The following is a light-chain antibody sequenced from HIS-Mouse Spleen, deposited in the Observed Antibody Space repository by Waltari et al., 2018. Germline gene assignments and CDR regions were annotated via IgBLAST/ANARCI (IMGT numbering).Light chain of an antibody. J-gene: IGLJ1*01. CDR1: SSDVGGYNY. CDR2: EVS. V-gene: IGLV2-8*01. Sequence: QSALTQPPSASGSPGQSVTISCTGTSSDVGGYNYVSWYQQHPGKAPKLMIDEVSKRPSGIPGRFSGSKSGNTASLTVSGLQAEDEADYYCSSYAGSNNSLYVFGTGTKVTVL. CDR3: SSYAGSNNSLYV.